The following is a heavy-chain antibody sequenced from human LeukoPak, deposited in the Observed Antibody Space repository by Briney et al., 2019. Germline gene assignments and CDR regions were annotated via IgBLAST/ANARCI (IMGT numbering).Heavy chain of an antibody. Sequence: GGSLRLSFAASGFTFSSYAMSWVRQAPGKGLEWVSAISGSGGSTYYADSVKGRFTISRDNSKNTLYLQMNSLRAEDTAVYYCAKDQDYGDYGTFWYWGQGTLVTVSS. CDR2: ISGSGGST. CDR3: AKDQDYGDYGTFWY. D-gene: IGHD4-17*01. CDR1: GFTFSSYA. V-gene: IGHV3-23*01. J-gene: IGHJ4*02.